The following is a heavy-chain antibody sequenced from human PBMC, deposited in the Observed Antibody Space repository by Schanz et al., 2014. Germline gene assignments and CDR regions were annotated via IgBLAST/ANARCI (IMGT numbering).Heavy chain of an antibody. D-gene: IGHD6-13*01. Sequence: EVQLLESGGGFVQPGGSLRLSCVASGVTFSSYAMSWVRQASGKGLEWVSAISGSGASTYYADSVKGRFTISRDNSKNTLYLQMNSLRAADTAVYYCARARSWPDSWGQGTLVTVSS. CDR2: ISGSGAST. J-gene: IGHJ4*02. CDR3: ARARSWPDS. CDR1: GVTFSSYA. V-gene: IGHV3-23*01.